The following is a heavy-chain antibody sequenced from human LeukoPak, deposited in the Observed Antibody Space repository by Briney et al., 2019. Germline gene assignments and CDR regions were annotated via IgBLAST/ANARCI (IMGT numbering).Heavy chain of an antibody. Sequence: PGVSLRLSCSASRFTFCSYEMMWLPPAPGEGRVGVFNICSSGSTIYYADSVKGRFNIDRNNAKNSLYLQMNSLRAEETAVYYCAELGITINGDVWGKGTTVTISS. CDR3: AELGITINGDV. J-gene: IGHJ6*04. CDR2: ICSSGSTI. CDR1: RFTFCSYE. D-gene: IGHD3-10*01. V-gene: IGHV3-48*03.